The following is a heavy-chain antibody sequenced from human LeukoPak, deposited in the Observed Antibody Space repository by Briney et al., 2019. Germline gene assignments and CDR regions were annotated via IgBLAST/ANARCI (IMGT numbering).Heavy chain of an antibody. V-gene: IGHV1-18*01. J-gene: IGHJ4*02. CDR3: ARISASIAVAGRPDY. CDR2: ISAYNGNT. CDR1: GYTFSSYG. Sequence: ASVKVSCKAPGYTFSSYGISWVRQAPGQGLERMGWISAYNGNTNYAQKLQGRVTMTTDTSTSTAYMELRSLRSDDTAVYYCARISASIAVAGRPDYWGQGTLVTVSS. D-gene: IGHD6-19*01.